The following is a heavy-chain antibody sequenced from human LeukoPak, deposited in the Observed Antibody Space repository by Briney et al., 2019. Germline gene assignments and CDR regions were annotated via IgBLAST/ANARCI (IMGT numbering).Heavy chain of an antibody. CDR2: ISWNSGSI. CDR1: GFTFDDFA. Sequence: GRSLTLSCAASGFTFDDFAMHWVRQAPGKGLEWVSGISWNSGSIGYADSVKGRFTISRDNAKNSVYLQMNSLRAEDTALYYCAKAPTGGYCSSTSCFNWFDPWGQGTLVTVSS. J-gene: IGHJ5*02. CDR3: AKAPTGGYCSSTSCFNWFDP. V-gene: IGHV3-9*01. D-gene: IGHD2-2*01.